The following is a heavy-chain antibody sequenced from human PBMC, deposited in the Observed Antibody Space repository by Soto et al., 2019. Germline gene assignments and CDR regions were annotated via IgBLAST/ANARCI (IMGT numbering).Heavy chain of an antibody. V-gene: IGHV3-23*01. CDR1: GFTFSSYA. J-gene: IGHJ2*01. D-gene: IGHD1-26*01. CDR3: AKQWELSGYFDL. Sequence: EVQLLESGGGLVQPGGSLRLSCAASGFTFSSYAMSWVRQAPGKGLEWVSAISGSGGSTYYADSVKGRFTISRDNSKNTLYLQMNGLRAEDTAVYYCAKQWELSGYFDLWGRGTLVTVSS. CDR2: ISGSGGST.